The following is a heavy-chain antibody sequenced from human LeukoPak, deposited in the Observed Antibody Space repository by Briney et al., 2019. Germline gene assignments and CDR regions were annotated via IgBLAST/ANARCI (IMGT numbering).Heavy chain of an antibody. Sequence: GGSLRLSCAASGFTFSSLWKHWVRQAPGKGLVWVSYINSDGSSTMYADSVKGRFTISRDNAKNTVYLQMNSLRAEDTAVYYCARGGYGSIDYWGQGTLVTVSS. CDR2: INSDGSST. CDR3: ARGGYGSIDY. D-gene: IGHD4-17*01. V-gene: IGHV3-74*03. J-gene: IGHJ4*02. CDR1: GFTFSSLW.